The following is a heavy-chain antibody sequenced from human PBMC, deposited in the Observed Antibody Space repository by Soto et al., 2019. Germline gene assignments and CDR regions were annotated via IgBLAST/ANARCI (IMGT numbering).Heavy chain of an antibody. J-gene: IGHJ6*02. D-gene: IGHD4-4*01. CDR3: ARSPSDVSTVTTFFYYYYGMDV. CDR2: ISSSSSYI. CDR1: VFTFSRYS. V-gene: IGHV3-21*01. Sequence: PGGSLRLSCAASVFTFSRYSMNWVRQAPGKGLEWVSSISSSSSYIYYADSVKGRFTISRDNAKNSLYLQMNSLRAEDTAVYYCARSPSDVSTVTTFFYYYYGMDVWGQGTTVTVSS.